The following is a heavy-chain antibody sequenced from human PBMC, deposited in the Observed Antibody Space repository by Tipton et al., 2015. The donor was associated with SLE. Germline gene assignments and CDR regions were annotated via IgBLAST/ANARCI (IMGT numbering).Heavy chain of an antibody. Sequence: TLSLTCAVSGESFNGYFWTWIRQPPGKGLEWTAEIIHSGVTNYNPSLRRRVTISVDMSKNQVSLKLSSVTAADTAVYYCARVAPTEVFDYWGQGTLVTVSS. CDR1: GESFNGYF. CDR3: ARVAPTEVFDY. V-gene: IGHV4-34*12. D-gene: IGHD1-1*01. J-gene: IGHJ4*02. CDR2: IIHSGVT.